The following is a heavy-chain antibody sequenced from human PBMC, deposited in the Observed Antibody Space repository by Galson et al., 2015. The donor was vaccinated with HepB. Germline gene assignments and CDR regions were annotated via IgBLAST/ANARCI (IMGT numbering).Heavy chain of an antibody. Sequence: SLRLSCAASGFTFTSYAMTWVRQAPGKGLEWVSTVSRSGGNTFYADSVKGRFTISRDNSKNTLYLQMNSLRAEDTAVYYCAKSPVVGATAYFDYWGQGTLVTVSS. CDR2: VSRSGGNT. V-gene: IGHV3-23*01. CDR3: AKSPVVGATAYFDY. D-gene: IGHD1-26*01. CDR1: GFTFTSYA. J-gene: IGHJ4*02.